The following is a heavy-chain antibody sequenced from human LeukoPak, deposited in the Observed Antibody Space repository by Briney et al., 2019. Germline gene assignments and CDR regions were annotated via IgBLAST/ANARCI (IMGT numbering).Heavy chain of an antibody. V-gene: IGHV3-33*01. CDR1: GFTFSSYG. CDR3: AREGPRGNSQFDY. J-gene: IGHJ4*02. CDR2: IWYDGSNK. Sequence: GGSLRLSCAASGFTFSSYGMHWVRQAPGTGLEWVALIWYDGSNKYYADSVKGRLTISRDNSKNTLYLQMNSLRAEDTAVYYCAREGPRGNSQFDYWGQGTLVTVSS. D-gene: IGHD2/OR15-2a*01.